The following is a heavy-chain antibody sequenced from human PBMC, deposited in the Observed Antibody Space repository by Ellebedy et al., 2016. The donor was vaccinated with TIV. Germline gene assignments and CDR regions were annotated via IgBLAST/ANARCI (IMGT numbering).Heavy chain of an antibody. D-gene: IGHD5-12*01. CDR2: IYPGDSET. CDR3: ARHHSPSYSGYDSFDY. CDR1: GYSFTTDW. Sequence: GESLKISCTGSGYSFTTDWIAWVRQMPGKGLEWMGIIYPGDSETRYSPSFQGQVTFSADKSSSTAYLQWISLRASDTAMYFCARHHSPSYSGYDSFDYWGQGTLVTVSS. V-gene: IGHV5-51*01. J-gene: IGHJ4*02.